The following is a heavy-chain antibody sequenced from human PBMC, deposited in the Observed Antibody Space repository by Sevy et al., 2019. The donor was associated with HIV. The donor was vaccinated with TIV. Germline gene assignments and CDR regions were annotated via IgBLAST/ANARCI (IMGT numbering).Heavy chain of an antibody. CDR1: GFTFNTHA. CDR2: ISGPGYST. Sequence: GGSLRLSCAASGFTFNTHAMNWVRQAPGKGLEWVSTISGPGYSTYYAESVKGRFTISRDNSKNTLHLQMNSLRADDMAIYYCAKALNPALESMLRVIFRTLKGFDVWGQGTMVTVSS. CDR3: AKALNPALESMLRVIFRTLKGFDV. J-gene: IGHJ3*01. V-gene: IGHV3-23*01. D-gene: IGHD1-1*01.